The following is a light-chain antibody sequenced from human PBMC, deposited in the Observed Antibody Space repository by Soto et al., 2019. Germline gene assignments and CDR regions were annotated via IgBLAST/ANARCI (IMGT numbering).Light chain of an antibody. CDR1: SSDVGAYNF. J-gene: IGLJ2*01. V-gene: IGLV2-14*03. CDR3: CSYTASNTVI. Sequence: QSALTQPASVSGSPGQSITISCTGTSSDVGAYNFVSWYQHHPGKAPKIMIYDVSNRPSGISDRFSGSKSGNTASLTISGLQSEDEADYYCCSYTASNTVIFGGGTKLTVL. CDR2: DVS.